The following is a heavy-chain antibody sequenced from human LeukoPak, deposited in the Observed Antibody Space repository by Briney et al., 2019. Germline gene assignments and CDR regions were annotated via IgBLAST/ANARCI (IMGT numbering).Heavy chain of an antibody. CDR3: ARYAVEIAAIIDY. Sequence: SETLSLTCAVYGGSFSGYYWSWIRPPPGKGLEWIGGINHSGSTNYNPSLKSRVTISVDTSKNQFSLKLSSVAAADTAVYYCARYAVEIAAIIDYWGQGTLVTVSS. CDR2: INHSGST. V-gene: IGHV4-34*01. J-gene: IGHJ4*02. CDR1: GGSFSGYY. D-gene: IGHD5-24*01.